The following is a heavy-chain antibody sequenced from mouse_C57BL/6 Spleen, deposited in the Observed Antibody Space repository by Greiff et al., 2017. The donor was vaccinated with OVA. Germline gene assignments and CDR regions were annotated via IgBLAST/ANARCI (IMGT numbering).Heavy chain of an antibody. CDR2: IYPRSGNT. V-gene: IGHV1-81*01. Sequence: QVQLKQSGAELARPGASVKLSCKASGYTFTSYGISWVKQRTGQGLEWIGEIYPRSGNTYYNEKFKGKATLTADKSSSTAYMELRSLTSEDSAVYFCARITTVVALPPYFDYWGQGTTLTVSS. D-gene: IGHD1-1*01. CDR1: GYTFTSYG. J-gene: IGHJ2*01. CDR3: ARITTVVALPPYFDY.